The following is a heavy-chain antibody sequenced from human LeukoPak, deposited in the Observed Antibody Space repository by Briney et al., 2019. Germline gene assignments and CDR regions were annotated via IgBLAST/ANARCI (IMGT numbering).Heavy chain of an antibody. CDR2: ISGSGGST. V-gene: IGHV3-23*01. J-gene: IGHJ6*02. CDR1: GFNISSYA. D-gene: IGHD2-21*01. CDR3: ARWGPRLASALLVIDYYYYGMDV. Sequence: GGSLRLSCAASGFNISSYAMSWVRQAPGKGLEWVSGISGSGGSTYYADSVKDRFTISRDNAKSSLYLQMNSLRVEDTAVYYCARWGPRLASALLVIDYYYYGMDVWGQGTTVTVSS.